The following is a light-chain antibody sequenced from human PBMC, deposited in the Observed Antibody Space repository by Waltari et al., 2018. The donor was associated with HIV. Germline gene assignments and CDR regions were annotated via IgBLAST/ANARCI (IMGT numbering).Light chain of an antibody. CDR1: SSNIGSRY. J-gene: IGLJ3*02. CDR2: IDN. CDR3: ASWDDSLDGVV. Sequence: QSVLTQPPSVSGTPGQRVTISCSGSSSNIGSRYVNWYQVLPGTAPKLLIYIDNRRPSGVPDRFSGSKSGTSASLASSGLQSEDEADYYCASWDDSLDGVVFGGGTKLTVL. V-gene: IGLV1-44*01.